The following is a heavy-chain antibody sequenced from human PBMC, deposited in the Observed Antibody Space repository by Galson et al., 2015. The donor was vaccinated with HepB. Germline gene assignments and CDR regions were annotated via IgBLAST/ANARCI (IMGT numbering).Heavy chain of an antibody. Sequence: QSGAEVKKPGESLKISCTASGYTFTSHGISWVRQAPGQGLEWMGWISAYNGNTNYAQKLQGRVTMTTDTSTSTAYMELRSLRSDDTAVYYCAREAPSSSWGNYYYYYGMDVWGQGTTVTVSS. CDR3: AREAPSSSWGNYYYYYGMDV. CDR1: GYTFTSHG. D-gene: IGHD6-13*01. V-gene: IGHV1-18*04. CDR2: ISAYNGNT. J-gene: IGHJ6*02.